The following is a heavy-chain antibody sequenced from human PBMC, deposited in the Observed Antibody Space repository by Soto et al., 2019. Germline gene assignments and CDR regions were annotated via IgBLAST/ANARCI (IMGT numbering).Heavy chain of an antibody. J-gene: IGHJ6*02. CDR1: GGSISSGGYY. CDR2: IYYSGST. Sequence: PSETLSLTCTVSGGSISSGGYYWSWIRQHPGKGLEWIGYIYYSGSTYYNPSLKNRVTISVDTSKNQFSLKLSSVTAADTAVYYCARVSGSYYYGMDVWGQGTTVTVSS. D-gene: IGHD1-26*01. V-gene: IGHV4-31*03. CDR3: ARVSGSYYYGMDV.